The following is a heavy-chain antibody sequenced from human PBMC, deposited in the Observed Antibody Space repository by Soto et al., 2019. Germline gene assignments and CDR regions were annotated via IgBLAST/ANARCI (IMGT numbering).Heavy chain of an antibody. J-gene: IGHJ6*02. CDR1: GGTFSSYA. CDR2: IIPIFGTA. CDR3: ARGGYCSSTSCYRGMDV. V-gene: IGHV1-69*13. Sequence: SVKVSCKASGGTFSSYAISWVRQAPGQGLEWMGGIIPIFGTANYAQKFQGRVTITADESTSTAYMELSSLRSEDTAVYYCARGGYCSSTSCYRGMDVWGQGTTVTVS. D-gene: IGHD2-2*02.